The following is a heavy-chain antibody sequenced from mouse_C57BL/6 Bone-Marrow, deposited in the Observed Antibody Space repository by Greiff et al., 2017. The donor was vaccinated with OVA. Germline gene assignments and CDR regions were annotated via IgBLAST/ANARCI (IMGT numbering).Heavy chain of an antibody. CDR1: GYAFSSSW. CDR2: IYPGDGDT. J-gene: IGHJ2*01. D-gene: IGHD4-1*01. Sequence: QVQLKQSGPELVKPGASVKISCKASGYAFSSSWMNWVKQRPGTGLEWIGRIYPGDGDTNYNGKFKGKATLTADKSSSTAYMQLSSLTSEDSAVYFCARKDGLGREDYWGQGTTLTVSS. V-gene: IGHV1-82*01. CDR3: ARKDGLGREDY.